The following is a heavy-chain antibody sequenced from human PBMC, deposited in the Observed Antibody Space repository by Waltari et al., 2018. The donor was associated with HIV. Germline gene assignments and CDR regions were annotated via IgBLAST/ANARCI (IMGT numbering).Heavy chain of an antibody. Sequence: QVQLQESGPGLVKPSQTLSLTCNVSGGSISSGSYYWSWIRQPAGKGMELIGRIYTSVSINCVPPLKSRAPISVDTSKNQLSLKLRSVTAADSAVYYCARAYYDFWSGTGSSGNWFDPWGQGTLVTVSS. CDR2: IYTSVSI. CDR3: ARAYYDFWSGTGSSGNWFDP. D-gene: IGHD3-3*01. CDR1: GGSISSGSYY. V-gene: IGHV4-61*02. J-gene: IGHJ5*02.